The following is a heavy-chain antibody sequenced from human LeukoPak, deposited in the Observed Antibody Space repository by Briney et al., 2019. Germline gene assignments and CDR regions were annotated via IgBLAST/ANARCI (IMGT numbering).Heavy chain of an antibody. V-gene: IGHV3-48*03. CDR1: GFTFSSYE. CDR2: ISSGGSTI. CDR3: APLSGRYFGDDAFDI. Sequence: PGGSLRLSCAASGFTFSSYEMNWVRQAPGKGLEWVSYISSGGSTIYYADSVKGRFTISRDNAKNSLYLQMNSLRAEDTAVYYCAPLSGRYFGDDAFDIWGQGTMVTVSS. D-gene: IGHD1-26*01. J-gene: IGHJ3*02.